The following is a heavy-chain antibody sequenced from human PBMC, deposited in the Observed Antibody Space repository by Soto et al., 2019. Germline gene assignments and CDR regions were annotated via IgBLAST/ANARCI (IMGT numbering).Heavy chain of an antibody. V-gene: IGHV1-58*01. CDR2: IVVGSGNT. CDR3: AADSGNYASSGYMQVGAFDI. CDR1: GFTFTSSA. Sequence: GASVKLSCKGSGFTFTSSAVQGVRQARGERVEGIGWIVVGSGNTNYAQKFQERVTITRDMSTSTAYMELSSLRSEDTAVYYCAADSGNYASSGYMQVGAFDIWGQGTMVTVSS. D-gene: IGHD3-22*01. J-gene: IGHJ3*02.